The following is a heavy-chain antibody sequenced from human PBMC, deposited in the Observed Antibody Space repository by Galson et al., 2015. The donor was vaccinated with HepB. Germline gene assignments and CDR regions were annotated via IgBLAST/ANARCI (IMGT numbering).Heavy chain of an antibody. CDR2: ISSSSSYI. CDR3: ARDPSPWFGEPQGWFDP. J-gene: IGHJ5*02. CDR1: GFTFSSYS. Sequence: SLRLSCAASGFTFSSYSMNWVRQAPGKGLEWVSSISSSSSYIYYADSVKGRFTISRDNAKNSLYLQMNSLRAEDTAVYYCARDPSPWFGEPQGWFDPWGQGTLVTVSS. V-gene: IGHV3-21*01. D-gene: IGHD3-10*01.